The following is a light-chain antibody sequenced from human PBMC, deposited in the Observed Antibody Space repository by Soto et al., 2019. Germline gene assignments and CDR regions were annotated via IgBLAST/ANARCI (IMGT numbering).Light chain of an antibody. V-gene: IGKV2-28*01. CDR3: MQALQTPIT. CDR2: LGS. Sequence: IVMXQSPLSMPVSXGEPASIICRTSPSLLHNDGYNYLVWYLQKAAXSPQLXXYLGSNRANGGPDRCSGSGSATDFTRKISRVEAEDVGVYFGMQALQTPITFGQGTRLEIK. CDR1: PSLLHNDGYNY. J-gene: IGKJ5*01.